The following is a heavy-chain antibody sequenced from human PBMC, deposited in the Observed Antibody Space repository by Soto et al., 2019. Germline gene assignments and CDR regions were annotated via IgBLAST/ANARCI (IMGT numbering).Heavy chain of an antibody. CDR2: IRSKAYGGTT. V-gene: IGHV3-49*03. CDR1: GFTFGDYA. Sequence: GWSLRLSCTASGFTFGDYAMSWFRQAPGEGLEWVGFIRSKAYGGTTEYAASVKGRFTISRDDSKSIAYLQMNSLKTEDTAVYYCTRVGVYYYYYMDVWGKGTTLTVCS. CDR3: TRVGVYYYYYMDV. J-gene: IGHJ6*03.